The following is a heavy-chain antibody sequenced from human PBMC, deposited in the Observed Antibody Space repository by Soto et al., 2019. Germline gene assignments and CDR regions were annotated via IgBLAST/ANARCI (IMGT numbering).Heavy chain of an antibody. J-gene: IGHJ6*02. CDR1: GYTFTSYA. CDR3: ASRQVVAGTNDYYYGMDV. V-gene: IGHV1-3*01. CDR2: INAGNGNT. D-gene: IGHD6-19*01. Sequence: QVQLVQSGAEVKKPGASVKVSCKASGYTFTSYAMHWVRQAPGQRLEWMGWINAGNGNTKYSQKFQGRVTIIRDTAASTAYMELSSLRSEDTAVYYGASRQVVAGTNDYYYGMDVWGQGTTVTVSS.